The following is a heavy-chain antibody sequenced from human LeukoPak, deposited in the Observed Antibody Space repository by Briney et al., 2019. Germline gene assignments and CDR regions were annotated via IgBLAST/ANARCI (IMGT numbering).Heavy chain of an antibody. J-gene: IGHJ6*03. CDR3: ARTDSESYGSGSYYKLGYMDV. CDR2: IIPIFGTA. CDR1: GYTLTELS. V-gene: IGHV1-69*13. D-gene: IGHD3-10*01. Sequence: ASVKVSCKVSGYTLTELSMHWVRQAPGKGLEWMGGIIPIFGTANYAQKFQGRVTITADESTSTAYMELSSLGSEDTAVYYCARTDSESYGSGSYYKLGYMDVWGKGTTVTISS.